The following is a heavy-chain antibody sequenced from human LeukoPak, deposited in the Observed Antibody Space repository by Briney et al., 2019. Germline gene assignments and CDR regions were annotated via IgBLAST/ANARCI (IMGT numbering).Heavy chain of an antibody. Sequence: QPGGSLRLSCAASGFTFSSYGMHWVRQAPGKGLEWVAVISYDGSDKYYADSVKGRFTISRDNSKNTLHLQMISLRAEDTAVYYCARDQGAWGYGYNFDYWGQGTLVTVSS. D-gene: IGHD3-16*01. V-gene: IGHV3-30*03. CDR1: GFTFSSYG. CDR3: ARDQGAWGYGYNFDY. J-gene: IGHJ4*02. CDR2: ISYDGSDK.